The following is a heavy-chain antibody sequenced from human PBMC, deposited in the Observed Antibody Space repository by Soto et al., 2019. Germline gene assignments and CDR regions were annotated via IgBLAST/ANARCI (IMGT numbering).Heavy chain of an antibody. J-gene: IGHJ4*02. Sequence: EVQLLESGGGLVQPGGSLRLSCAASGFSFSSYAMVWVRQAPGKGLEWVSVISARGGSLYFADSVKGRFTISRDNSKNGLSLEMNSLRAEDTATYRCATGSIDYSASVANWGQGTLVVVSS. CDR1: GFSFSSYA. CDR2: ISARGGSL. D-gene: IGHD1-26*01. CDR3: ATGSIDYSASVAN. V-gene: IGHV3-23*01.